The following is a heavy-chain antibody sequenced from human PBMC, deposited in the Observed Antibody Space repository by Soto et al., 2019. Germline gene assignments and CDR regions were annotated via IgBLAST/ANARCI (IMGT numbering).Heavy chain of an antibody. J-gene: IGHJ4*02. CDR1: GDTFNSYV. CDR3: ARESLGAKGGDH. V-gene: IGHV1-69*17. CDR2: IIPIIGVT. D-gene: IGHD3-16*01. Sequence: QVQLVQSGAEVKRPGSSVKVSCESSGDTFNSYVISWVRQAPGQGLEWMGGIIPIIGVTHYAQKLQCRVTRRAISSTGTAYMQSSTLGVEDTALYHCARESLGAKGGDHWGQGKRVTVSS.